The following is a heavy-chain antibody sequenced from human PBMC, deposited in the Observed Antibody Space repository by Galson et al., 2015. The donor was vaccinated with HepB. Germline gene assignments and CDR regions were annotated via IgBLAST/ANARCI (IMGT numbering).Heavy chain of an antibody. CDR1: GYTFTSYA. CDR2: INAGNGNT. CDR3: ARGVVVPPGGFDP. V-gene: IGHV1-3*01. J-gene: IGHJ5*02. Sequence: SVKVSCKASGYTFTSYAMHWVRQAPGQRLEWMEWINAGNGNTKYSQKFQGRVTITRDTSASTAYMELSSLRSEDTAVYYCARGVVVPPGGFDPWGQGTLVTVSS. D-gene: IGHD2-2*01.